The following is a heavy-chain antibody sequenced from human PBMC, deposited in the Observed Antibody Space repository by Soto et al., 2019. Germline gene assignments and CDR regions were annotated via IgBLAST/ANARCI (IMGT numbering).Heavy chain of an antibody. D-gene: IGHD2-21*02. Sequence: SETLSLTCTVTGDSINSRSYYWGWIRQPPGKGLEWIGSIYYSGRTYNNPSLRSRVSMSIDTSKDQFSLKLKSVTAADTALYFCARQRTSVVTQAYFGVWGPGSLVTVSS. CDR2: IYYSGRT. CDR3: ARQRTSVVTQAYFGV. J-gene: IGHJ4*02. V-gene: IGHV4-39*01. CDR1: GDSINSRSYY.